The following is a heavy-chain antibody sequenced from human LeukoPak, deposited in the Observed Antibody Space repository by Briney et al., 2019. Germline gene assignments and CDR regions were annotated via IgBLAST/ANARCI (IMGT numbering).Heavy chain of an antibody. J-gene: IGHJ6*03. V-gene: IGHV4-34*01. CDR2: INHSGST. D-gene: IGHD2-15*01. CDR3: ARMRGGGIGYHYYVDV. CDR1: GGSFSDYY. Sequence: NPSETLSLTCAVYGGSFSDYYWSWIRQPPGKGLEWIGEINHSGSTNYNPSLKSRVSISVDTSKNQFSLKLTSVTAADTAVYYCARMRGGGIGYHYYVDVWGKGTTVIVPS.